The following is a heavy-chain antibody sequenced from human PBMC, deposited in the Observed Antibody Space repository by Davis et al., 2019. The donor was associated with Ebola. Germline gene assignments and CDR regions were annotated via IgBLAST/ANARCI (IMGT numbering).Heavy chain of an antibody. CDR2: IYPGDSDT. J-gene: IGHJ4*02. Sequence: GESLKISCQGSGYTFTTYWIGWVRQMPGKGLEWMGIIYPGDSDTRYSPSFQGQVTTSADKSISTAYLQLSSLKASDTAMYYCARVLGHCTSTSCYPLYYFDYWGQGTLVTVSS. D-gene: IGHD2-2*01. V-gene: IGHV5-51*01. CDR1: GYTFTTYW. CDR3: ARVLGHCTSTSCYPLYYFDY.